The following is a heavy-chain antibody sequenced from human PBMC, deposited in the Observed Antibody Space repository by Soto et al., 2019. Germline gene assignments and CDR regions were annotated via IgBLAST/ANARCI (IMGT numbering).Heavy chain of an antibody. J-gene: IGHJ3*02. CDR2: IFSNDEK. CDR3: ARVGSTSFYSRGLDDAFDI. Sequence: QVTLKESGPVLVKPTETLTLTCTVSGFSLSNARMGVSWIRQPPGKALEWLARIFSNDEKSYSTSLKSRLTISKDTSKSQVVLTMTNMDPVDTATYYCARVGSTSFYSRGLDDAFDIWGQGTMVTVSS. CDR1: GFSLSNARMG. V-gene: IGHV2-26*01. D-gene: IGHD2-2*01.